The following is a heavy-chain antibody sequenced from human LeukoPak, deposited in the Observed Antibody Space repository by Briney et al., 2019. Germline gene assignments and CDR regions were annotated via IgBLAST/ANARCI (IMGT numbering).Heavy chain of an antibody. V-gene: IGHV4-59*01. J-gene: IGHJ4*02. Sequence: SETLSLTCTVSGGSISNYYWSWIRQPPGKGLEWIGCIYYSGTTDYSPSLKSRVTISVDTSKNQFSLSLSSVTAADTAVYCCARGFSGSYHLYWGRGTLVTVSS. CDR1: GGSISNYY. CDR2: IYYSGTT. CDR3: ARGFSGSYHLY. D-gene: IGHD1-26*01.